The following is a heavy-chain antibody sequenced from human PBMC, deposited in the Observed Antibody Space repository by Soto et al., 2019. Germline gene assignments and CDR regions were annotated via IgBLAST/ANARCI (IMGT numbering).Heavy chain of an antibody. J-gene: IGHJ6*02. CDR1: GYSFTSYW. CDR2: IDPSDSYT. V-gene: IGHV5-10-1*01. CDR3: AREGNLEYSSSSSGYYYYYYGMDV. Sequence: GESLKISCKGSGYSFTSYWISWVRQMPGKGLEWMGRIDPSDSYTNYSPSFQGHVTISADRSISTAYLQWSSLKASDTAMYYCAREGNLEYSSSSSGYYYYYYGMDVWGQGTTVTVSS. D-gene: IGHD6-6*01.